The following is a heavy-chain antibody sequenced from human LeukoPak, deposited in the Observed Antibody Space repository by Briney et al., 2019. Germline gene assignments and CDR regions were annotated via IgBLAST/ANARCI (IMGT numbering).Heavy chain of an antibody. CDR1: GFTFSSYA. CDR2: ISGSGGST. Sequence: GGSLRLSCAASGFTFSSYAMSWVRQAPGKGLEWVSSISGSGGSTYYADSVKGRFTISRDNSKNTLYVQMNSLRAEDTAVYYCAKGYSYSSSWYFDLWGQGTLVTVSS. V-gene: IGHV3-23*01. D-gene: IGHD5-18*01. CDR3: AKGYSYSSSWYFDL. J-gene: IGHJ2*01.